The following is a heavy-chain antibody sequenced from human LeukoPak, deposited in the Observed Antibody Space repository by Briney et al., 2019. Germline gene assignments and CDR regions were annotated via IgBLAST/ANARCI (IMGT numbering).Heavy chain of an antibody. CDR1: GGSISSYY. CDR2: IYYSGST. D-gene: IGHD3-22*01. Sequence: SETLSLTCTVSGGSISSYYWSWIRQPPGKGLEWIGYIYYSGSTNYNPSLKSRVTIPVDTSKNQFSLKLSSVTAADTAVYYCARVDYYDRNDWYFDLWGRGTLVTVSS. J-gene: IGHJ2*01. CDR3: ARVDYYDRNDWYFDL. V-gene: IGHV4-59*01.